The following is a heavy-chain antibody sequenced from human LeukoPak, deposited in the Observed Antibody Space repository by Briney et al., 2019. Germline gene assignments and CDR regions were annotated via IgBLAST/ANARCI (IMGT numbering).Heavy chain of an antibody. J-gene: IGHJ4*02. D-gene: IGHD6-19*01. CDR3: AKDPSSGWYAYYFDY. V-gene: IGHV3-23*01. Sequence: GGSLRLSCAASGFTFSSYAMSWVRQAPGKGLEWVSAISGSGGSTYYADSVKGRFTISRDNSKNTLYLQMNSLRAEDTAVYYCAKDPSSGWYAYYFDYWGQGTLVTVST. CDR1: GFTFSSYA. CDR2: ISGSGGST.